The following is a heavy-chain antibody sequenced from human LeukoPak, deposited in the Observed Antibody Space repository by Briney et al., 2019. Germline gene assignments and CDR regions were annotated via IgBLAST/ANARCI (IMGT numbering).Heavy chain of an antibody. CDR2: IIPIFGTA. CDR1: GGTFSSYA. CDR3: ASSGYRSGGSCRQFDY. Sequence: ASVKVSCKASGGTFSSYAISWVRQAPGQGLEWMGGIIPIFGTANYAQKFQGRVTITADESTSTAYMELSSLRSEDTAVYYCASSGYRSGGSCRQFDYWGQGTLVTVSS. D-gene: IGHD2-15*01. J-gene: IGHJ4*02. V-gene: IGHV1-69*13.